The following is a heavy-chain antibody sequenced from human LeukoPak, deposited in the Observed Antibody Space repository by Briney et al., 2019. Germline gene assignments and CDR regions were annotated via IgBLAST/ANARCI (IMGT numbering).Heavy chain of an antibody. CDR2: ISRSSSYI. V-gene: IGHV3-21*01. CDR3: ARGMYYFDY. J-gene: IGHJ4*02. Sequence: PGGSLRLSCAASGFTFSSYAMHWVRQAPGKGLEWVSSISRSSSYIYYVDSVKGRFTISRDNAKNSLYLQMNSLRAEDTAVYYCARGMYYFDYWGQGTLVTVSS. CDR1: GFTFSSYA. D-gene: IGHD2-8*01.